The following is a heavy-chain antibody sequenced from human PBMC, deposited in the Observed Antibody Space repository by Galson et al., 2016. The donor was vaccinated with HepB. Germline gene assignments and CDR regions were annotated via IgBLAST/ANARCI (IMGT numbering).Heavy chain of an antibody. CDR3: SRHHQRSGSGSYHSDFDY. V-gene: IGHV1-2*06. Sequence: SCKASGYTFTDYYIHWVRQAPGQGLEWMGRINPSSGGTKYVQKFQGRVTMTGDTSINTAYMELTRVRSDDTAVYYCSRHHQRSGSGSYHSDFDYWGQGTLVTVAS. J-gene: IGHJ4*02. CDR1: GYTFTDYY. CDR2: INPSSGGT. D-gene: IGHD3-10*01.